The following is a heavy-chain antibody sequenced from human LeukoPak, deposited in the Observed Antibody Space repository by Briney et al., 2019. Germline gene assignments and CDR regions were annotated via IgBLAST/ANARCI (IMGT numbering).Heavy chain of an antibody. CDR3: ARGLLGSTSPRRRIGYYYYMDV. J-gene: IGHJ6*03. D-gene: IGHD2-2*01. Sequence: ASVKVSCKASGYTFTSYDINWVRQATGQGLEWMGWMNPNSGNTGYAQKFQGRVTITRNTSISTAYMELSSLRSEDTAVYYCARGLLGSTSPRRRIGYYYYMDVWGKGTTVTVSS. CDR1: GYTFTSYD. CDR2: MNPNSGNT. V-gene: IGHV1-8*03.